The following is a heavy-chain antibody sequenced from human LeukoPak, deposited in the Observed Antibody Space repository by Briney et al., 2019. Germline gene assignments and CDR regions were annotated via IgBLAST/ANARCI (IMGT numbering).Heavy chain of an antibody. CDR3: ARDPFNPDCSSTSCPDAFDI. CDR2: INAGNGNT. J-gene: IGHJ3*02. D-gene: IGHD2-2*01. Sequence: GASVKDSCKASGYTFTSYAMHWVRQAPGQRLEWMGWINAGNGNTKYSQKFQGRVTITRDTSASTAYMEPSSLRSEDTAVYYCARDPFNPDCSSTSCPDAFDIWGQGTMVTVSS. V-gene: IGHV1-3*01. CDR1: GYTFTSYA.